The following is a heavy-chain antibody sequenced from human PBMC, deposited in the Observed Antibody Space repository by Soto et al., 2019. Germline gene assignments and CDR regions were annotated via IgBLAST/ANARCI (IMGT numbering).Heavy chain of an antibody. CDR3: ARESGEYSTNHDAFDI. CDR2: IKQDGSEK. J-gene: IGHJ3*02. V-gene: IGHV3-7*01. CDR1: GFTFSSYW. D-gene: IGHD2-2*01. Sequence: EVQLVESGGGLVQPGGSLRLSCAASGFTFSSYWMSWVRQAPGKGLEWVANIKQDGSEKYYVDSVKGRFTISRDNAKNSLYLQMNSLRAEDTAVYYCARESGEYSTNHDAFDIWGQGTMVTVSS.